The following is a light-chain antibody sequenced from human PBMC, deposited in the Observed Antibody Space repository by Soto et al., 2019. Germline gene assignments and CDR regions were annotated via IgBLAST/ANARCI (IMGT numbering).Light chain of an antibody. CDR2: AAS. V-gene: IGKV1-39*01. J-gene: IGKJ2*01. CDR1: QTISNY. CDR3: QQSFGTPYT. Sequence: DIQMTQSPSSLSASVGDRVTITCRTSQTISNYLNWYQQKPGKAPKLLIYAASSLQSGVPSRFSGGGSGTDFTLTISSLQPQDFATYYCQQSFGTPYTFGQGTRLEI.